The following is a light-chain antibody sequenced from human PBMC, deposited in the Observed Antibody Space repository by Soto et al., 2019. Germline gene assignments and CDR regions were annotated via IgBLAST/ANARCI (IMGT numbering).Light chain of an antibody. J-gene: IGLJ2*01. CDR3: GTWQSSLSAWV. Sequence: QSVLTQPPSVSAAPGQKGTISCSGSSSNIGNNYVSWYQHLPGTAPKLLIYENNKRPSGIPDRFSGSKSGTSATLGITGLQTGDEAEYYCGTWQSSLSAWVFGGGTQLTVL. CDR1: SSNIGNNY. V-gene: IGLV1-51*02. CDR2: ENN.